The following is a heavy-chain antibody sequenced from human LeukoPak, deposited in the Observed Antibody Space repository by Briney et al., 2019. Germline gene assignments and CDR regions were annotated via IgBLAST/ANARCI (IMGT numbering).Heavy chain of an antibody. J-gene: IGHJ6*03. CDR1: GYTFTNYG. Sequence: ASVKVSCKASGYTFTNYGISWVRQAPGQGLEWMGWISAYNGNTNYAQKLQGRVTMTTDTSTSTAYMELRSLRSDDTAVYYCARDADEFYYYYMDVWGKGTTVTVSS. D-gene: IGHD3-10*01. CDR2: ISAYNGNT. V-gene: IGHV1-18*01. CDR3: ARDADEFYYYYMDV.